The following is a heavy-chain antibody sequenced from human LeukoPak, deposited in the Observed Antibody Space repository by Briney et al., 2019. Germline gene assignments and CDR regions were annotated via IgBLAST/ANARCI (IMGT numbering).Heavy chain of an antibody. V-gene: IGHV4-39*01. J-gene: IGHJ4*02. Sequence: SETLSLTCTVSGGSISSIYYWGWIRQPPGKGLEWIGSIYYTGSTYYNPSLKSRVTISVDTSKNQFSLKLSSVTAADTAVYYCARHPGSYFLDYWGQGTLVTVSS. D-gene: IGHD1-26*01. CDR3: ARHPGSYFLDY. CDR2: IYYTGST. CDR1: GGSISSIYY.